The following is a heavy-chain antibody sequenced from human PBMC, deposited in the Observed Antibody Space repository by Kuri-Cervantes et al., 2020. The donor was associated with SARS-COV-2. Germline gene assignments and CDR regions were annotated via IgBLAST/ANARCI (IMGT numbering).Heavy chain of an antibody. Sequence: ETLSLTCAASGFTFSSYAMSWVRQAPGKGLEWVSAISGSGGSTYCADSVKGRFTISRDNSKNTLYLQMNSLRAEDTAVYYCAKSPIVVVPAAIAYWGQGTLVTVSS. CDR2: ISGSGGST. CDR1: GFTFSSYA. CDR3: AKSPIVVVPAAIAY. V-gene: IGHV3-23*01. D-gene: IGHD2-2*01. J-gene: IGHJ4*02.